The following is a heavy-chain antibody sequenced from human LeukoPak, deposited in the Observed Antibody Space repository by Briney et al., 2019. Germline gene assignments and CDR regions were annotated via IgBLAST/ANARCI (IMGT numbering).Heavy chain of an antibody. CDR1: GGSISDYY. V-gene: IGHV4-59*01. D-gene: IGHD1-26*01. Sequence: SETLSLTCTVSGGSISDYYWSWIRQPPGKGLEWIGWIFGSGSSNYNPSPMRRLTISVDTSKKQFSPKLTSATAADTAVYYCAREKDTGSNHAKIRYDIWGQGTMVTVSS. J-gene: IGHJ3*02. CDR3: AREKDTGSNHAKIRYDI. CDR2: IFGSGSS.